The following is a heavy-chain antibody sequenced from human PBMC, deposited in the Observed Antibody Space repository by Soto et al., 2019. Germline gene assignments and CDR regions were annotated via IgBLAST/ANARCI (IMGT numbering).Heavy chain of an antibody. CDR2: IIPILGIA. Sequence: SVKVSCKASGGTFSSYTISWVRQAPGQGLEWMGRIIPILGIANYAQKFQGRVTITADKSTSTAYMELSSLRSEDTAVYYCARDPSNTDGSQLYFDYWGQGTQVTVSS. CDR3: ARDPSNTDGSQLYFDY. J-gene: IGHJ4*02. D-gene: IGHD2-8*01. CDR1: GGTFSSYT. V-gene: IGHV1-69*04.